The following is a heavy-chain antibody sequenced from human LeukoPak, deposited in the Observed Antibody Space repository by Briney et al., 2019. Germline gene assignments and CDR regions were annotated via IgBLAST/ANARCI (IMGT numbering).Heavy chain of an antibody. CDR3: ARDFDDYVGYFDL. Sequence: PGRSLRLSCAASGFTFDDYAMHWVRQAPGKGLEWVSGISWNSGSIGYADSVKGRFTISRDNARNSVSLQMNSLRTEDTAVYYCARDFDDYVGYFDLWGRGTLVTVSS. CDR1: GFTFDDYA. J-gene: IGHJ2*01. CDR2: ISWNSGSI. V-gene: IGHV3-9*01. D-gene: IGHD3-16*01.